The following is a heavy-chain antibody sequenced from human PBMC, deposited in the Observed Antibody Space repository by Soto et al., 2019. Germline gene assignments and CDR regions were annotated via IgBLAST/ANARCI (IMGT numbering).Heavy chain of an antibody. J-gene: IGHJ5*02. Sequence: ASVKVSCKASGYTFTSYAMHWVRQAPGQRLEWMGWINAGNDKTKYSQKIQGRVTITRDTSASTAYMELSSLISEDTAVYYCVRGGREMTTSNWFDPWGQGTLVTVSS. CDR3: VRGGREMTTSNWFDP. CDR2: INAGNDKT. D-gene: IGHD4-17*01. V-gene: IGHV1-3*01. CDR1: GYTFTSYA.